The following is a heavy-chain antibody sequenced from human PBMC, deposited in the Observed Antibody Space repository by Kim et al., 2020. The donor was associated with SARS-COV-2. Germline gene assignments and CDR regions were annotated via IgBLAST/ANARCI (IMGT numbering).Heavy chain of an antibody. Sequence: SETLSLTCAVYGGSFSGYYWSWIRQPPGKGLEWIGEINHSGSTNYNPSLKSRVTISVDTSKNQFSLKLSSVTAADTAVYYCAREYLIGPDAFDIWGQGTMVTVSS. J-gene: IGHJ3*02. CDR1: GGSFSGYY. V-gene: IGHV4-34*01. CDR2: INHSGST. CDR3: AREYLIGPDAFDI.